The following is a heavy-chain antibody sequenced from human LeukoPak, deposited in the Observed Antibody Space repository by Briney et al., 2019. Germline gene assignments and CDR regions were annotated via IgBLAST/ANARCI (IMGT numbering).Heavy chain of an antibody. CDR2: IIPILGIA. D-gene: IGHD6-13*01. Sequence: GSSVKASCKASGDTFSSYAISWVRQAPGQGLEWVGRIIPILGIANYAQKFQGRVTITADKSTSTAYMELSSLRSEDTAVYYCARESIAAAGISWYFDLWGRGTLVTVSS. CDR3: ARESIAAAGISWYFDL. J-gene: IGHJ2*01. V-gene: IGHV1-69*04. CDR1: GDTFSSYA.